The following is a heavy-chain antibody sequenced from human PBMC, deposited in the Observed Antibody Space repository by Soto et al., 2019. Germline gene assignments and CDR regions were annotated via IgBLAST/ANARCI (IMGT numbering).Heavy chain of an antibody. CDR1: GYTFTSYD. D-gene: IGHD6-19*01. CDR2: MDPNSGNT. Sequence: ASVKVSCKASGYTFTSYDINWVRQTTGQGLEWMGWMDPNSGNTGYPQKFRGRVTMTRNTSISTAYLELSSLRSEDTAVYYCARGGTVVAGGAVTGTGPEHWGQGTLVTVSS. J-gene: IGHJ1*01. V-gene: IGHV1-8*01. CDR3: ARGGTVVAGGAVTGTGPEH.